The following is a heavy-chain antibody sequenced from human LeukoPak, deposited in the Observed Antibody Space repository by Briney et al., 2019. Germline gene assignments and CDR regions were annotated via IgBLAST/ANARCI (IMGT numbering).Heavy chain of an antibody. CDR2: IYYSGST. V-gene: IGHV4-59*01. J-gene: IGHJ4*02. CDR1: SGSISSYY. Sequence: SETLSLTCTVSSGSISSYYWSWIRQPPGKGLEWIGYIYYSGSTNYNPSLKSRVTISVDTSKNQFSLKLSSVTAADTAVYYCARELYYGGNPFDYWGQGTLVTVSS. CDR3: ARELYYGGNPFDY. D-gene: IGHD4-23*01.